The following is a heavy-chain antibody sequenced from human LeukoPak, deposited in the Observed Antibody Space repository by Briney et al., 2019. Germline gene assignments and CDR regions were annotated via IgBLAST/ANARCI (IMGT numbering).Heavy chain of an antibody. Sequence: PGGSLRLSCAASGFTFSSYAMSWVRQAPGKGLEWVSAISGSGGSTYYADSVKGRFTISRDNSKNTLYLQMNSLRAEDTAVYYCAKDVAGDYYGSGNHYNGYLDYWGQGTLVTVSS. V-gene: IGHV3-23*01. CDR3: AKDVAGDYYGSGNHYNGYLDY. CDR2: ISGSGGST. D-gene: IGHD3-10*01. CDR1: GFTFSSYA. J-gene: IGHJ4*02.